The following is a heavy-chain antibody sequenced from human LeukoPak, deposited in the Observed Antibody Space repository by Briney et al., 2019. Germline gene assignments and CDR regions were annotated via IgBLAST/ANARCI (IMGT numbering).Heavy chain of an antibody. CDR1: WFTVSNYY. CDR2: ISGSGGST. V-gene: IGHV3-23*01. D-gene: IGHD6-19*01. J-gene: IGHJ3*02. CDR3: AKDAATGWYYAFDI. Sequence: GGALRLSCAASWFTVSNYYKSGGRPAPGEGEGWGSAISGSGGSTYYADSVKGRFTISRDNSKNTLYLQMNSLRAEDTAVYYCAKDAATGWYYAFDIWGQGTMVTVSS.